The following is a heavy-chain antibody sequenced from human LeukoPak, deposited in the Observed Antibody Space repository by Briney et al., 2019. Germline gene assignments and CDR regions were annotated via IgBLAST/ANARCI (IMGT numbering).Heavy chain of an antibody. CDR1: GFTFSRYA. J-gene: IGHJ4*02. CDR3: AKARAYYYDSSGYDFDY. V-gene: IGHV3-23*01. Sequence: GGSLRLSCAASGFTFSRYAMSWVRQAPGKGLEWVSAISGSGGSTYYADSVKGRFTISSDNSKNTLYLQMNSLRAEDTAVYYCAKARAYYYDSSGYDFDYWGQGTLVTVSS. D-gene: IGHD3-22*01. CDR2: ISGSGGST.